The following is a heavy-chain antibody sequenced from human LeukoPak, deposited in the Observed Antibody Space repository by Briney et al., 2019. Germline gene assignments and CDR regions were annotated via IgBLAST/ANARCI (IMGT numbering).Heavy chain of an antibody. V-gene: IGHV3-23*01. CDR1: GFTFDNYA. CDR2: ISGSGDGT. Sequence: GGSLRLSCTASGFTFDNYAMIWVRQAPGKGLEWVSVISGSGDGTYSADSVRGRFTISRDNSKNTLYLEMSSLRVEDTAVYYCARGHSSGHDAFDIWGQGTMVTVSS. D-gene: IGHD6-19*01. J-gene: IGHJ3*02. CDR3: ARGHSSGHDAFDI.